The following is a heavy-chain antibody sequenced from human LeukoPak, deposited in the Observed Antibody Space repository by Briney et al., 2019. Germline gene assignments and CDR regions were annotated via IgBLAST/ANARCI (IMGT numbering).Heavy chain of an antibody. V-gene: IGHV3-49*04. CDR3: VRVVTRVIFDY. CDR1: GFTFGDYA. D-gene: IGHD3-3*01. CDR2: IRSKAYGGTT. J-gene: IGHJ4*02. Sequence: GGSLRLSCTASGFTFGDYAMSWVRQAPGKGLERVGFIRSKAYGGTTEYAASVKGRFTISRDDSKSIAYLQMNSLKTEDTAVYYCVRVVTRVIFDYWGQGTLVTVSS.